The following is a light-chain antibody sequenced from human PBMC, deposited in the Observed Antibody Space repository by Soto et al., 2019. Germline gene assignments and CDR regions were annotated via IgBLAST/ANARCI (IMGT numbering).Light chain of an antibody. J-gene: IGLJ3*02. V-gene: IGLV2-23*01. CDR1: GSDIGSYNL. CDR3: CSFASNSPLV. Sequence: QSALTQPASLSGSPGQSITISCTGTGSDIGSYNLVSWYQQYPGKVPRLLIYEAIKRPSGISDRFSASKSGVTASLTISGLQAEDEADYYCCSFASNSPLVFGRGTKLTVL. CDR2: EAI.